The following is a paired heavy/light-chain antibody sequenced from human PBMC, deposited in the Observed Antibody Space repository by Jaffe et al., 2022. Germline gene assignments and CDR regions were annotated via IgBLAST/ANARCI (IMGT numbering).Heavy chain of an antibody. CDR3: ASHLPSKARPFDY. J-gene: IGHJ4*02. Sequence: EVQLVESGGGLVQPGGSLRLSCAASGLTFSSYTMNWVRQAPGKGLEWVSYISSSSSTIYYADSVKGRFTISRDNAKNSLYLQMNSLRAEDTAVYYCASHLPSKARPFDYWGQGTLVTVSS. V-gene: IGHV3-48*01. CDR2: ISSSSSTI. CDR1: GLTFSSYT.
Light chain of an antibody. CDR3: QSYDSSNHWV. V-gene: IGLV6-57*02. CDR1: SGSIASNY. J-gene: IGLJ3*02. CDR2: EDN. Sequence: NFMLTQPHSVSESPGKTVTISCTGSSGSIASNYVQWYQQRPGSAPTTVIYEDNQRPSGVPDRFSGSIDSSSNSASLTISGLKTEDEADYYCQSYDSSNHWVFGGGTKLTVL.